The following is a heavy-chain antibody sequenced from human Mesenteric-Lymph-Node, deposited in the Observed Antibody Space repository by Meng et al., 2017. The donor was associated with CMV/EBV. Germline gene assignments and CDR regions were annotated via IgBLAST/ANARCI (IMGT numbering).Heavy chain of an antibody. D-gene: IGHD2-2*01. V-gene: IGHV3-30*02. J-gene: IGHJ1*01. CDR2: IRYDGNDK. CDR1: GFPFSNYD. Sequence: GGSLRLSCAAAGFPFSNYDMHWVRQTPGKGPEWVAFIRYDGNDKYYADSVKGRFTISRDNSKNRLSLQMVSLRPDDTALYYCATRYCSDTTCPSDFFQHWGQGTLVTSPQ. CDR3: ATRYCSDTTCPSDFFQH.